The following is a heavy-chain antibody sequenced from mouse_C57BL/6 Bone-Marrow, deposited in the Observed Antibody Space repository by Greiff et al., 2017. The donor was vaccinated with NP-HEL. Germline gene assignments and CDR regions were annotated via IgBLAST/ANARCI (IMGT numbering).Heavy chain of an antibody. CDR3: ARPSYYGSSYWWYFDV. D-gene: IGHD1-1*01. J-gene: IGHJ1*03. Sequence: QVQLQQPGAELVKPGASVKLSCKASGYTFTSYWMHWVKQRPGQGLEWIGMIHPNSGSTNYNEKFKSKATLTVDKSSSTAYMQLSSLPSEDSAVYYCARPSYYGSSYWWYFDVWGTGTTVTVSS. V-gene: IGHV1-64*01. CDR2: IHPNSGST. CDR1: GYTFTSYW.